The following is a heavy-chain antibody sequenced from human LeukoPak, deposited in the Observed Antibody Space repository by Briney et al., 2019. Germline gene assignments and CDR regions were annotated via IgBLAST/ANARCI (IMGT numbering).Heavy chain of an antibody. D-gene: IGHD4-17*01. J-gene: IGHJ4*02. CDR1: GGSISSHY. CDR2: IYYSGST. V-gene: IGHV4-59*11. CDR3: ARGRGYGDYFVDY. Sequence: SETLSLTCTVSGGSISSHYWSWIRQPPGKGLEWIGYIYYSGSTNYNPSLKSRVTISVDTSKNQFSLKLSSVTAADTAVYYCARGRGYGDYFVDYWGQGTLVTVSS.